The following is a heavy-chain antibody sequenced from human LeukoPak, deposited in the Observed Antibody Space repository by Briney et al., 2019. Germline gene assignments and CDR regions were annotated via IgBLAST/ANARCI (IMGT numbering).Heavy chain of an antibody. V-gene: IGHV1-2*02. J-gene: IGHJ4*02. CDR2: INPNSGGT. D-gene: IGHD3-3*01. CDR1: GYTFTGYY. Sequence: ASVKVSCKASGYTFTGYYMHWARQAPGQGLEWMGWINPNSGGTNYAQKFQGRVTMTRDTSISTAYMELSRLRSDDTAVYYCARDLTVLRFLEWLWWGQGTLVTVSS. CDR3: ARDLTVLRFLEWLW.